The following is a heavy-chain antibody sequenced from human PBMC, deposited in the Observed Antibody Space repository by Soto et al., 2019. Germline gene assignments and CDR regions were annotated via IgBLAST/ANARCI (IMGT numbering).Heavy chain of an antibody. CDR1: GFTFSNAW. CDR3: TTESRYDILTGDYYYYYGMDV. D-gene: IGHD3-9*01. CDR2: IKSKTDGGTT. J-gene: IGHJ6*02. V-gene: IGHV3-15*01. Sequence: GGSLRLSCAASGFTFSNAWMSWVRQAPGKGLEWVGRIKSKTDGGTTDYAAPVKGRFTISRDDSKNTLYLQMNSLKTEDTAVYYCTTESRYDILTGDYYYYYGMDVWGQGTTVTVSS.